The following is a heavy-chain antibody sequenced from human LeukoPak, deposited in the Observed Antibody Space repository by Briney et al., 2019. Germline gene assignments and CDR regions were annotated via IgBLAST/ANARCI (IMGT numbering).Heavy chain of an antibody. D-gene: IGHD5-12*01. J-gene: IGHJ6*03. CDR1: GFTFSNYG. CDR2: ISGSGDYT. CDR3: AKSGGYDYDYYYYMDV. V-gene: IGHV3-23*01. Sequence: GGTLRLSCAASGFTFSNYGMSWVRQAPGKGLEWVSGISGSGDYTFYANSVKGRFTIFRDNSQNTLHLQMNSLRAEDTAVYYCAKSGGYDYDYYYYMDVWGKGTTVTVSS.